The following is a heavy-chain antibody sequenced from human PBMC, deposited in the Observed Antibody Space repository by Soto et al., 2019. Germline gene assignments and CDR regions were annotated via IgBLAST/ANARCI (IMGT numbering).Heavy chain of an antibody. CDR3: ARDGPVISVAAPAFQYAMDV. CDR1: SFTFSSYW. J-gene: IGHJ6*02. Sequence: DVRLVESGGGLVQPGGSLRLSCAASSFTFSSYWLRWVRQAPGKGLEWVANIKQDGSEKYYVDSVKGRFTISRDNAKNSRYLQMISLRADDTAVYYCARDGPVISVAAPAFQYAMDVWGQGTTVTVS. V-gene: IGHV3-7*03. CDR2: IKQDGSEK. D-gene: IGHD6-19*01.